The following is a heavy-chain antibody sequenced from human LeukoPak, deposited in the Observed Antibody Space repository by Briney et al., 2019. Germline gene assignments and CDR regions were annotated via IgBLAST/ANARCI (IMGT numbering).Heavy chain of an antibody. CDR2: ISWNSGSI. CDR3: AKDLHDYGDYVGFDY. D-gene: IGHD4-17*01. J-gene: IGHJ4*02. V-gene: IGHV3-9*01. CDR1: GFTFDDYA. Sequence: PGGSLRLSCAASGFTFDDYAMHWVRQAPGKGLEWVSGISWNSGSIGYADSVKGRFTISRDNAKNSLYLQMNSLRAEDTALYYCAKDLHDYGDYVGFDYWGQGTLDTVSS.